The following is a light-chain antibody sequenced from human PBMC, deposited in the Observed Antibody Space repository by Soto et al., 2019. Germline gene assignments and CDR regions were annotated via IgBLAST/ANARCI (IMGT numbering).Light chain of an antibody. CDR2: DVT. Sequence: QSALTQPASVSGSPGQSITMSCTGTSSDIGGYNYVSWYQQHPGKAPKLMIYDVTNRPSGVSNRFSGSKSGNTASLTISGLQAEDEADYYCSSYTSSSTPFLFGTGTRVIVL. CDR3: SSYTSSSTPFL. CDR1: SSDIGGYNY. V-gene: IGLV2-14*01. J-gene: IGLJ1*01.